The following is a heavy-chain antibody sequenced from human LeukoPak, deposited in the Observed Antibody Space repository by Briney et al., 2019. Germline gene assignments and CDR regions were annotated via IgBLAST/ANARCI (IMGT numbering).Heavy chain of an antibody. J-gene: IGHJ3*02. V-gene: IGHV3-66*01. Sequence: GGSLRLSCAASGLTVSNNFMSWARQAPGKGLEWVSIIYTGGTTYYGDSVKGRFTISRDNSKNTLYLQMNSLRAEDTAVYYCAKEGGDTGLDAFDIWGQGTMVTVSS. D-gene: IGHD2-21*02. CDR2: IYTGGTT. CDR1: GLTVSNNF. CDR3: AKEGGDTGLDAFDI.